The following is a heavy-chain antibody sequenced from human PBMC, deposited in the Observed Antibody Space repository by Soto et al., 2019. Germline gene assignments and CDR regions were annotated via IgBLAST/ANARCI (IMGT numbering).Heavy chain of an antibody. CDR1: RYRFTHYA. D-gene: IGHD2-2*01. CDR3: AGGGWMTMRHFDF. CDR2: IDGNNGDS. Sequence: AVKVSLQASRYRFTHYAMHWVGQAPGQRPEWMGWIDGNNGDSKYAQKFQGRVTITRDTSATTGYMELSGLTSEDTAMYYCAGGGWMTMRHFDFWGPGTMVTVSS. J-gene: IGHJ3*01. V-gene: IGHV1-3*01.